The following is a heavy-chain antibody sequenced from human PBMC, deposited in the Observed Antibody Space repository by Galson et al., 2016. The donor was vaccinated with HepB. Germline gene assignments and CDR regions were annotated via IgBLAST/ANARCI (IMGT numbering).Heavy chain of an antibody. V-gene: IGHV3-23*01. D-gene: IGHD6-19*01. J-gene: IGHJ4*02. Sequence: SLRLSCAASIFTFPNYWMTWVRQTPRKRLEWVSTIDDGGRSTHYADSVEGRFTISRDNSRNTLYLQMDSLRADDTAVYYCAKLGVSGSGSAAYWGQGTLVTVSS. CDR2: IDDGGRST. CDR1: IFTFPNYW. CDR3: AKLGVSGSGSAAY.